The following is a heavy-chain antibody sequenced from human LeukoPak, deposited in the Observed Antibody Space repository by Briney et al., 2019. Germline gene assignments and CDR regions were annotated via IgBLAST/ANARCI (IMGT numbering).Heavy chain of an antibody. CDR1: GIIFSNYW. CDR2: INRDGSST. V-gene: IGHV3-74*01. J-gene: IGHJ4*02. CDR3: ARGGGYSYGSFDY. Sequence: GGSLRLPCAASGIIFSNYWMHWVRQAPGKGLVWVSRINRDGSSTSYADSVKGRFTISRDNAKNTLYLQMNSLRAEDTAVYYCARGGGYSYGSFDYWGQGTLVTVSS. D-gene: IGHD5-18*01.